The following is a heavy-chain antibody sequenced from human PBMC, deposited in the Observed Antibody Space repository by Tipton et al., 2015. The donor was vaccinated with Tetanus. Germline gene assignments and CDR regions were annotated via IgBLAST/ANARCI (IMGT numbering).Heavy chain of an antibody. V-gene: IGHV3-33*08. CDR2: SWYDGTDK. CDR3: AGEADCSGGSCFSGDFDN. J-gene: IGHJ4*02. D-gene: IGHD2-15*01. Sequence: SLRLSCAASGFSVSNSYLIWVRQAPGKGLEWVAVSWYDGTDKYYADSVKGRFTISRDNSKNTLYLQMNSLRAEDTAVYYCAGEADCSGGSCFSGDFDNWGQGTQVTVSS. CDR1: GFSVSNSY.